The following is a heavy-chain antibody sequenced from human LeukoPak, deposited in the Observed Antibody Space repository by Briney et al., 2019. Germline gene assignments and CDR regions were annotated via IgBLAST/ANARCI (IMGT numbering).Heavy chain of an antibody. Sequence: SQTLSLTCTVSGGSISSGGYYWSWIRQHPGKGLEWIGYIYYSGSTYYNPSLKSRVTISVDTSKNQFSLKLSSVTAADTAVYYCARYGVVVPAASPGFDPWGQGTLVTVS. D-gene: IGHD2-2*01. CDR1: GGSISSGGYY. J-gene: IGHJ5*02. V-gene: IGHV4-31*03. CDR3: ARYGVVVPAASPGFDP. CDR2: IYYSGST.